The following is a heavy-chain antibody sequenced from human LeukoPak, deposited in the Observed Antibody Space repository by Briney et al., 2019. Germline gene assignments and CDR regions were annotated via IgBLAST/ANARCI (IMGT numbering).Heavy chain of an antibody. V-gene: IGHV3-9*03. D-gene: IGHD3-10*01. Sequence: PGGSLRLSCAASGFTFDDYAMHWVRQAPGKGLEWVSGISWNSGSIGYADSVKGRFTISRDNAKNSLYLQMNSLRAEDMALYYCAKDFLSGPHDAFDIWGQGTMVTVSS. CDR3: AKDFLSGPHDAFDI. J-gene: IGHJ3*02. CDR2: ISWNSGSI. CDR1: GFTFDDYA.